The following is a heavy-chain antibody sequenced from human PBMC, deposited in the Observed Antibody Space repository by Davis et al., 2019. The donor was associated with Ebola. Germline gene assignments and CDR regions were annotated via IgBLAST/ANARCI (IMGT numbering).Heavy chain of an antibody. CDR2: ISSSGSTI. J-gene: IGHJ4*02. V-gene: IGHV3-11*01. CDR1: GFTFSDYY. Sequence: GESLKISCAASGFTFSDYYMSWIRQAPGKGLEWVSYISSSGSTIYYADSVKGRFTISRDNAKNSLYLQMNSLRAEDTAVYYCARVGSSSPSDYWGQGTLVTVSS. D-gene: IGHD6-13*01. CDR3: ARVGSSSPSDY.